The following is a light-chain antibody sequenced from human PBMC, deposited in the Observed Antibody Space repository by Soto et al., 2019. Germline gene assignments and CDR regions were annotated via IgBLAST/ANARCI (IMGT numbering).Light chain of an antibody. CDR2: GAS. CDR3: QQYGSAPRT. Sequence: EIVLTQSPGTLSLSPGERATLSCRASQTVTSNYLAWYQQKPGQAPRLLIYGASGRATGIPDRFSGSGSGTDFTLTISRVEPEDFAVYYCQQYGSAPRTFGHGTKVHIK. CDR1: QTVTSNY. V-gene: IGKV3-20*01. J-gene: IGKJ1*01.